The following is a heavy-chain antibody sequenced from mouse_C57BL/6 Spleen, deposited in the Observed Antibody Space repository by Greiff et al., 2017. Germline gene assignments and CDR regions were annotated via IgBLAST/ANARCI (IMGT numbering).Heavy chain of an antibody. CDR1: GYAFRSSW. V-gene: IGHV1-82*01. CDR3: AREDGPYAMDY. Sequence: VQLQQSGPELVKPGASVKISCKASGYAFRSSWMNWVKQRPGKGLEWIGRIYPGDGDTNYNGKFKGKATLTADKSSGTAYMQRSSLTSEDSAVYFCAREDGPYAMDYWGQGTSGTVSS. CDR2: IYPGDGDT. J-gene: IGHJ4*01. D-gene: IGHD2-3*01.